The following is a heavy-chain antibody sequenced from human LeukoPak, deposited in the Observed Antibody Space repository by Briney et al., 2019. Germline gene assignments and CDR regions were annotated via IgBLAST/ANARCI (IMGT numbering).Heavy chain of an antibody. Sequence: VASVKVSCKASGGTFSSYAISWVRQAPGQGLEGVGGIIPILGTANYAQKFQGRVTITTAESTSTAYMELSSLRSEDTAVYYCASHSRSGYAAPPLAYWGQGTLVTVSS. CDR2: IIPILGTA. V-gene: IGHV1-69*05. J-gene: IGHJ4*02. CDR3: ASHSRSGYAAPPLAY. D-gene: IGHD5-12*01. CDR1: GGTFSSYA.